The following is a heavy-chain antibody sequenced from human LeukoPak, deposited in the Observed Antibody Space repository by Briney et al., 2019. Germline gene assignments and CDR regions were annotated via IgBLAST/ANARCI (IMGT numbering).Heavy chain of an antibody. Sequence: SETLSLTCTVSGGSISSSSYYWDWIRQPPGKGLEWIGAIYYSGNTNYNPSLKSRVTISVDTSKNQFSLKLSSVSAADTAVYYCARHRIPAALASAFDYWGQGTLVTVSS. CDR2: IYYSGNT. CDR1: GGSISSSSYY. D-gene: IGHD2-2*01. V-gene: IGHV4-39*01. J-gene: IGHJ4*02. CDR3: ARHRIPAALASAFDY.